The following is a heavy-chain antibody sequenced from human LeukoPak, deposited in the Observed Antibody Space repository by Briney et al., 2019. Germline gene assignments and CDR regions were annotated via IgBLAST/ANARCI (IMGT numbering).Heavy chain of an antibody. CDR3: ARGSIVGATFDYFDY. CDR2: INHSGST. J-gene: IGHJ4*02. CDR1: GGSFSGYY. D-gene: IGHD1-26*01. Sequence: TSETLSLTCAVYGGSFSGYYWSWIRQPPGKGLEWIGEINHSGSTNYNPSLKSRVTISVDTSKNQFSLKLSSVTAADTAVYYCARGSIVGATFDYFDYWGQGTLVTVSS. V-gene: IGHV4-34*01.